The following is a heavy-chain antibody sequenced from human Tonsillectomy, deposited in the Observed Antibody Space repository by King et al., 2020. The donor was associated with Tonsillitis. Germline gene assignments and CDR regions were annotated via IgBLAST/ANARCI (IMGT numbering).Heavy chain of an antibody. CDR3: ASGEGGATDD. V-gene: IGHV3-72*01. D-gene: IGHD1-26*01. J-gene: IGHJ4*02. CDR2: VRNKANSYTT. Sequence: VQLVESGGGLVQPGGSLRLSCAASGFTVSDHYMDWVRQAPGKGLEWVGRVRNKANSYTTEYAASVKGRFTITRDDSMQSLYLQMNSLKTDETAVYYCASGEGGATDDWGLGTLVTVSS. CDR1: GFTVSDHY.